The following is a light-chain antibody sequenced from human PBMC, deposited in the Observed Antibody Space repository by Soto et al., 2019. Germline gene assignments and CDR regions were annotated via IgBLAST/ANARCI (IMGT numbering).Light chain of an antibody. J-gene: IGLJ1*01. CDR1: RIDVANYNY. CDR3: CSYAGSYTYV. CDR2: DVT. V-gene: IGLV2-11*01. Sequence: QAALTHPRSVSGSPGQSVTISCNGTRIDVANYNYVSWYQQHPGKAPKLMIYDVTRRPSGVPDRFSGSKSGNTASLTISGLQAEDEADYYCCSYAGSYTYVFGIGTKVTVL.